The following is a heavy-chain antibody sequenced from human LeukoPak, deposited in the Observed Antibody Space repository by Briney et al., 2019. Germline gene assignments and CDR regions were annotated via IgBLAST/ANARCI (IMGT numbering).Heavy chain of an antibody. CDR3: ARAPPKGMEWVCPLY. J-gene: IGHJ4*02. V-gene: IGHV3-30-3*01. D-gene: IGHD3-3*01. CDR1: GFTFSSYA. Sequence: PGGSLRLSCAASGFTFSSYAMSWVRQAPGKGLEWLAVISYDGNTKYYADSVKGRLTTSRDNAKNTMYLQINSLRLDDTAVYYCARAPPKGMEWVCPLYWGRGTRVTVSS. CDR2: ISYDGNTK.